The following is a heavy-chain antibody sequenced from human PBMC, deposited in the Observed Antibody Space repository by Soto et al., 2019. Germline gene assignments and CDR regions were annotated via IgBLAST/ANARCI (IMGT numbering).Heavy chain of an antibody. CDR1: GFTFSTYA. CDR3: VSDKYFDTSGHYYFDY. CDR2: INTNGGST. D-gene: IGHD3-22*01. Sequence: GGSLRLSCSASGFTFSTYAMHWVRQAPGRGLQYVSAINTNGGSTYYADSVKGRFTISRDNSKNTLYLQMTSLRTDDTAVYYCVSDKYFDTSGHYYFDYWGQGTLVTVSS. V-gene: IGHV3-64D*08. J-gene: IGHJ4*02.